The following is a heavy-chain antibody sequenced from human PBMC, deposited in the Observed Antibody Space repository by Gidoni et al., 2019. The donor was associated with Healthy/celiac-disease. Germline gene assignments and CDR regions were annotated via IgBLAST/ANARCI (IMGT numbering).Heavy chain of an antibody. J-gene: IGHJ3*02. CDR3: ARVRDELLWFGESLGAFDI. D-gene: IGHD3-10*01. CDR1: GFTCRAYY. Sequence: QVQLLESGGGLVKPGGSLRLSCAASGFTCRAYYLSGIRLAPGKGLEWVSYISSSSSYTNYADSVKGRCTISRDNAKNSLYLQMNSRRAEDTAVYYCARVRDELLWFGESLGAFDIWGQGTMVTVSS. V-gene: IGHV3-11*03. CDR2: ISSSSSYT.